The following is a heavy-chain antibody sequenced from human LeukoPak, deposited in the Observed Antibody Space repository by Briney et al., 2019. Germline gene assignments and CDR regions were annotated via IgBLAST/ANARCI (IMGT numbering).Heavy chain of an antibody. D-gene: IGHD2-2*01. CDR3: ARSRARNAFDI. J-gene: IGHJ3*02. CDR2: ISAYNGNT. CDR1: GYTFTSYG. Sequence: ASVKVSCKASGYTFTSYGISWVRQAPGQGLEWMGWISAYNGNTNYAQKLQGRVTMTRDTSTSTVYMELSSLRSEDTAVYYCARSRARNAFDIWGQGTMVTVSS. V-gene: IGHV1-18*01.